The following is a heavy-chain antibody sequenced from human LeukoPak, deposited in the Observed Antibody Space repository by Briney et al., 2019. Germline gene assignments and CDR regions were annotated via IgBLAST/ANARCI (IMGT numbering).Heavy chain of an antibody. CDR2: INPSGGST. CDR1: GYTFTSYY. CDR3: ARGGGIAARPGWFDP. J-gene: IGHJ5*02. D-gene: IGHD6-6*01. V-gene: IGHV1-46*01. Sequence: ASVKVSCKASGYTFTSYYMHWVRQAPGQGLEWMGIINPSGGSTSYAQKFQGRVTMTRDTSTSTVYMELSSLRSEDTAVYYCARGGGIAARPGWFDPWGQGTLVTVSS.